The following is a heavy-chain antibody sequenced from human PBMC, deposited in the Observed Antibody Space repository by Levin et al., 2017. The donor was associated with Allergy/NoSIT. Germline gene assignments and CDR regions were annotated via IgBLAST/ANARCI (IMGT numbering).Heavy chain of an antibody. CDR3: VRQSATVPPSFFDY. D-gene: IGHD4-17*01. CDR2: ITWSGRVT. CDR1: GFKFDDYA. J-gene: IGHJ4*02. V-gene: IGHV3-20*04. Sequence: GGSLRLSCAASGFKFDDYAMTWVRQAPGKGLQWVSGITWSGRVTGYADSVQGRFTIARDNAKNSLFLQMDSLRAEDTAFYYSVRQSATVPPSFFDYWGQGALVAVSS.